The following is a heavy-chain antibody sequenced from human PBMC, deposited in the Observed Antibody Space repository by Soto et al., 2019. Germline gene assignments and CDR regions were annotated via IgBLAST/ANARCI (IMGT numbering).Heavy chain of an antibody. V-gene: IGHV1-69*13. J-gene: IGHJ4*02. Sequence: SVKVSCKASGGTFSSYAIGWVRQAPGQGLEWMGGIIPIFGTANYAQKFQGRVTITADESTSTAYMELSSLRSEDTAVYYCARAPKLELPLDYWGQGTLVTVSS. D-gene: IGHD1-7*01. CDR1: GGTFSSYA. CDR2: IIPIFGTA. CDR3: ARAPKLELPLDY.